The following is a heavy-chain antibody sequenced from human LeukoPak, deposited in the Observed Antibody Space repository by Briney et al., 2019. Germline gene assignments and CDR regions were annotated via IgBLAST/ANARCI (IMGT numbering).Heavy chain of an antibody. Sequence: PGGSLRLSCAASGFTFSDYYMSWIRQAPGKGLEWVSYISSSGSTIYYADSVKGRFTISRDNAKNSLYLQMNSLRAEDTAVYYCARVGYYYDSSGYYWNYYYMDVWGKGTTVTVSS. CDR3: ARVGYYYDSSGYYWNYYYMDV. CDR1: GFTFSDYY. D-gene: IGHD3-22*01. CDR2: ISSSGSTI. V-gene: IGHV3-11*04. J-gene: IGHJ6*03.